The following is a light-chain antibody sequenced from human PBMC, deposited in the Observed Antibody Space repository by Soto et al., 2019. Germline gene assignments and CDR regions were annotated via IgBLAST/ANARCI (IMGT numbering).Light chain of an antibody. CDR2: DAS. CDR1: QSVSSY. CDR3: QQYNSFSRT. Sequence: ENVLSKSPATLTLSLVCTTPPSLRASQSVSSYLLWYQQKPGQAPRLLIYDASNRATGIPDRFSGSGSGTDFTLTISSLQPDDFATYYCQQYNSFSRTFGQGTKVDI. V-gene: IGKV3-11*01. J-gene: IGKJ2*01.